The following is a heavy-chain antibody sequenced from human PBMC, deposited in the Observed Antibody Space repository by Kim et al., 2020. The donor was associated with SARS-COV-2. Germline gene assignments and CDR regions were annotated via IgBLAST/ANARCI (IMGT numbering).Heavy chain of an antibody. CDR3: VRLVVAAPFDF. CDR2: T. V-gene: IGHV3-74*01. D-gene: IGHD2-15*01. Sequence: TRYADSVKGRFTISRDNAKNTLYLQMHSLRAEDTAVYYCVRLVVAAPFDFWGQGTLVTVSS. J-gene: IGHJ4*02.